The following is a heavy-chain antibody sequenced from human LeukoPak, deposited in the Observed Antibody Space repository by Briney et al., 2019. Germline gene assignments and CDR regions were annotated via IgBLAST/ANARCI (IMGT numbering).Heavy chain of an antibody. V-gene: IGHV3-23*01. CDR1: GFNFITAA. Sequence: GGSLRLSCAASGFNFITAAMTWVRQAPGKGLEWVSLIGSSGGSTYYADSVKGRFTISRDNSNHTLSLQMNSLRVEDTAIYFCVKDIQLSTWGLGTMVTVSS. CDR3: VKDIQLST. J-gene: IGHJ3*01. D-gene: IGHD5-24*01. CDR2: IGSSGGST.